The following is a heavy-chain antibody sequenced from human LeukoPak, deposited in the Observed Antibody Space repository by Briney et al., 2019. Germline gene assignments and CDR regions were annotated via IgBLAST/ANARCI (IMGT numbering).Heavy chain of an antibody. D-gene: IGHD5-18*01. CDR2: IYYSGST. CDR1: GGSISSSSYY. Sequence: SETLSLTCTVSGGSISSSSYYWGWIRQPPGKGLEWIGSIYYSGSTYYNPSLKSRVTISVDTSKNQFSLKLSSVTAADTAVYYCARDWIQLWLGPSDDAFDIWGQGTMVTVSS. CDR3: ARDWIQLWLGPSDDAFDI. V-gene: IGHV4-39*07. J-gene: IGHJ3*02.